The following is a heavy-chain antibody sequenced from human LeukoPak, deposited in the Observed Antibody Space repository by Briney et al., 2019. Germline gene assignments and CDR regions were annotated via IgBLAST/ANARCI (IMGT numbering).Heavy chain of an antibody. Sequence: PGGSLRLSCAASGFIFSSHGMNWVRQAPGKGLEWVSGISPSGDITYYADSVKGRFTISRDNSKNTLYLQMNSLRAEDTAVYYCAKERLAYCGGEIDYWGQGTLVTVSS. CDR1: GFIFSSHG. V-gene: IGHV3-23*01. D-gene: IGHD2-21*01. CDR2: ISPSGDIT. CDR3: AKERLAYCGGEIDY. J-gene: IGHJ4*02.